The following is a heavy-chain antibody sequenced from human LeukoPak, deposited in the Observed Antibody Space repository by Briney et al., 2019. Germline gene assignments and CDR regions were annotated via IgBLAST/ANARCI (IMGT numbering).Heavy chain of an antibody. J-gene: IGHJ5*02. CDR1: GYTFTSYG. CDR2: ISAYNGNT. Sequence: ASVKVSCKASGYTFTSYGFSWVRQAPGQGLEWMGWISAYNGNTNYAQKLQGRVTMTTDTSTSTAYMELRSLRSDDTAVYYCARVRYYYGSGSYLPWGQGTLVTVSS. V-gene: IGHV1-18*01. CDR3: ARVRYYYGSGSYLP. D-gene: IGHD3-10*01.